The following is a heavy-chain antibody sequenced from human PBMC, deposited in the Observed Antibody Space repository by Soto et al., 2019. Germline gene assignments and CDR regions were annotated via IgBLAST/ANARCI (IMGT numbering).Heavy chain of an antibody. CDR3: THRLVGSGQGY. J-gene: IGHJ4*02. V-gene: IGHV2-5*01. CDR2: IHWNDDK. Sequence: QITLEESGPTLVKPTQTLTLTCTFSGFSLTTSRVGVGWIRQPPGKALEWLAVIHWNDDKHYSPSLKSRLTITKDTSKNQVVLTLTNMDPVDTATYYCTHRLVGSGQGYWGQGTLVTVSS. CDR1: GFSLTTSRVG. D-gene: IGHD2-15*01.